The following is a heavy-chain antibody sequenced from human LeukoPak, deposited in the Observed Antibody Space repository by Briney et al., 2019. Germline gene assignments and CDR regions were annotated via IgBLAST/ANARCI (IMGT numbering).Heavy chain of an antibody. CDR2: INPNSGGT. CDR1: GYTFTGYY. V-gene: IGHV1-2*02. Sequence: ASVKVSCKASGYTFTGYYMHWVRQAPGQGLEWMGWINPNSGGTNYAQKFQGRVTMTRDTSISTAYMELSRLRSDDTAVYYCARKAYYYDSSGYYSDYYYGMDVWGQGTTVTVS. CDR3: ARKAYYYDSSGYYSDYYYGMDV. J-gene: IGHJ6*02. D-gene: IGHD3-22*01.